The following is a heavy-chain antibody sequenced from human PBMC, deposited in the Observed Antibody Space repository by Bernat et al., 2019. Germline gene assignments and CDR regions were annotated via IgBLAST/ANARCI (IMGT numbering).Heavy chain of an antibody. CDR1: GYTFTSYY. D-gene: IGHD3-3*01. CDR2: INPNSGGT. CDR3: ARDEDGFWSGYYLN. V-gene: IGHV1-2*04. Sequence: QVQLVQSGAEVKKPGASVKVSCKASGYTFTSYYMHWVRQAPGQGLEWMGWINPNSGGTNYAQKFQGWVTMTRDTSISTAYMELSRLRSDDTAVYYCARDEDGFWSGYYLNWGQGTLVTVSS. J-gene: IGHJ4*02.